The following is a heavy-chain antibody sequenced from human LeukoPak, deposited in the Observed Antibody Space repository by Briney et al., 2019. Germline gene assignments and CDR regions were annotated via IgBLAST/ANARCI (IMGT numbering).Heavy chain of an antibody. CDR3: ARERGQITTTMNWFDP. CDR2: INPNSGGT. CDR1: GYTFTSYY. V-gene: IGHV1-2*02. Sequence: ASVKVSCKASGYTFTSYYMHWVRQAPGQGLGWMGWINPNSGGTIYAQNFQGRVTMTRDTSINTVYMELSSLRSDDTALYYCARERGQITTTMNWFDPWGQGTLVTVSS. D-gene: IGHD3-10*01. J-gene: IGHJ5*02.